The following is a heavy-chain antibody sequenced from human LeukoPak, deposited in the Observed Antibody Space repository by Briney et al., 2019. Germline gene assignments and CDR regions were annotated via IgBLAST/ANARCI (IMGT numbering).Heavy chain of an antibody. CDR2: TYYSGST. Sequence: SETLSLTCTVSGGSISSYYWSWIRQPPGKGLEWIGYTYYSGSTNYNPSLKSRVTISVDTSKNQFSLKLSSVTAADTAVYYCATMITFGGVLWGQGTLVTVSS. D-gene: IGHD3-16*01. J-gene: IGHJ4*02. CDR3: ATMITFGGVL. V-gene: IGHV4-59*01. CDR1: GGSISSYY.